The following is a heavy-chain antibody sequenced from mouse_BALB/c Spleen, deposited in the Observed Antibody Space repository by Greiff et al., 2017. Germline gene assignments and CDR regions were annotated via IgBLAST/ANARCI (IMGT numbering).Heavy chain of an antibody. Sequence: QVQLQQSGPSLVQPSQSLSITCTVSGFSLTSYGVHWVRQSPGKGLEWLGVIWRGGSTDYNAAFMSRLSITKDNSKSQVFFKMNSLQAYDTAIYYCAKSPHYYGSSLYAMDYWGQGTSVTVSS. D-gene: IGHD1-1*01. CDR3: AKSPHYYGSSLYAMDY. CDR2: IWRGGST. CDR1: GFSLTSYG. V-gene: IGHV2-5-1*01. J-gene: IGHJ4*01.